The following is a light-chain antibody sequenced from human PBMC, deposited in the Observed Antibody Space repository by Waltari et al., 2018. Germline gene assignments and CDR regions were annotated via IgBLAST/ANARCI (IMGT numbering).Light chain of an antibody. V-gene: IGKV3-20*01. CDR3: QQYDISPLT. CDR2: GTF. J-gene: IGKJ4*01. Sequence: EIVLSQSPGTPSLSPGEGPTLSCRTGQTIRTTYLAWYQQKPGQAPTLLICGTFSRCTGIPGRFTGSGSGTDFSLTISSLEPEDFATDYCQQYDISPLTFGGGTKVEIK. CDR1: QTIRTTY.